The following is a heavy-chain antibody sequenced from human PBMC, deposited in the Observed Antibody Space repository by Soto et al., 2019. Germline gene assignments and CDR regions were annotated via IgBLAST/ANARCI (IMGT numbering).Heavy chain of an antibody. J-gene: IGHJ4*02. D-gene: IGHD3-3*01. CDR3: ARKPGVATSAFDY. CDR1: GGSISSYY. Sequence: QVQLQESGPGLVKPSETLSLTCTVSGGSISSYYWSWIRQPPGKGLEWIGYIYYSGSTNYNPSLKSRVTISVDTSKNQFSLKLSSVTAADTAVYYCARKPGVATSAFDYWGQGTLVTVSS. V-gene: IGHV4-59*08. CDR2: IYYSGST.